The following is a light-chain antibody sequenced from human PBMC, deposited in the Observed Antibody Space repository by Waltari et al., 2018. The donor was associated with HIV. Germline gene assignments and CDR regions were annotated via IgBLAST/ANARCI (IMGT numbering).Light chain of an antibody. CDR2: EVS. CDR1: SSDVGGYNF. V-gene: IGLV2-8*01. Sequence: QSALTQPPSASGSPGQSVTISCTGTSSDVGGYNFVSWYQQHPGKAPKLMTYEVSKRPSGVPDRVSGSKSGNTASLTVSGLQAEDEADYYCSSYAGSKIWLFGGGTKLTVL. CDR3: SSYAGSKIWL. J-gene: IGLJ3*02.